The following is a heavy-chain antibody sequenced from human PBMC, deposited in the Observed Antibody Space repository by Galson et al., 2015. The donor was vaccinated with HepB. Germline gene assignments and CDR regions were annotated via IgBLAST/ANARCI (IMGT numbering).Heavy chain of an antibody. V-gene: IGHV1-18*01. CDR1: GYNFTSHI. CDR2: INSYNGQT. Sequence: SVKVSCKASGYNFTSHILDWLRQAPGLGPEWVGRINSYNGQTELAQKFQGRVTMTIETSANTAYMELRSLRSDDTGIYYCARRDFDDEGFNYWGQGTLVTVSS. CDR3: ARRDFDDEGFNY. J-gene: IGHJ4*02. D-gene: IGHD3-3*01.